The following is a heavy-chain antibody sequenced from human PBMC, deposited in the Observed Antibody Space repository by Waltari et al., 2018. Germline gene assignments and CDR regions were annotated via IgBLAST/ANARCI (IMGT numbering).Heavy chain of an antibody. Sequence: QVQLVQSGAEVKKPGASVKVSCKASGYTFTGYYMHWVRQAPGQGLEWMGWINPNSGGTNYAQKFQGRVTMTRDTSISTAYMELSRLRSDDTAVYYCARAPGWLQFLGGGGDAFDIWGQGTMVTVSS. J-gene: IGHJ3*02. CDR2: INPNSGGT. CDR1: GYTFTGYY. CDR3: ARAPGWLQFLGGGGDAFDI. V-gene: IGHV1-2*02. D-gene: IGHD5-12*01.